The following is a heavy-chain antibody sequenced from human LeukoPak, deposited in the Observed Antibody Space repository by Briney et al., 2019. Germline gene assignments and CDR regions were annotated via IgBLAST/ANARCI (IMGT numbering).Heavy chain of an antibody. D-gene: IGHD1-26*01. Sequence: GGSLRLSCAASGFTFSNYWMSWVRQAPGKGLEWVANINHDGGKKYYVDSVKGRFTISRDNAKNSLFLQMNSLRAEDTAVYYCARDAAIHWEYWGQGTLVTVSS. V-gene: IGHV3-7*01. CDR1: GFTFSNYW. CDR2: INHDGGKK. CDR3: ARDAAIHWEY. J-gene: IGHJ4*02.